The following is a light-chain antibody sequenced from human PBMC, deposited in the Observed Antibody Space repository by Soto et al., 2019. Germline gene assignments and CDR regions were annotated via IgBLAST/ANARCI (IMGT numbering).Light chain of an antibody. V-gene: IGLV2-14*01. Sequence: QSALTQPASVSGSPGQSITISCTGTSSDVGGYNYVSWYQQHPGKDPKLMIYDVSNRPSGGSNRFSGSKSGNTASLTISGLQAEDEADYYCSSYTSSSTLVVFGGGTKLTVL. CDR3: SSYTSSSTLVV. CDR2: DVS. J-gene: IGLJ2*01. CDR1: SSDVGGYNY.